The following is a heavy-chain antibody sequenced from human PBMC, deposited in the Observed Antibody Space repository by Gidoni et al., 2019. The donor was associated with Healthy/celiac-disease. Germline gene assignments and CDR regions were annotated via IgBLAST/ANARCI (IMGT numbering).Heavy chain of an antibody. J-gene: IGHJ4*02. D-gene: IGHD6-13*01. CDR1: GFTFSSDG. CDR2: IWYDGINK. V-gene: IGHV3-33*01. Sequence: QVQLVESGGGVVQPGRSLRLSCAASGFTFSSDGMHWVRQAPGQGLGCVAVIWYDGINKYYADSVKGRFTISRDNSKNTLYLQMNSLRAEDTAVYYCARDPYSSSWYQYYFAYWGQGTLVTVSS. CDR3: ARDPYSSSWYQYYFAY.